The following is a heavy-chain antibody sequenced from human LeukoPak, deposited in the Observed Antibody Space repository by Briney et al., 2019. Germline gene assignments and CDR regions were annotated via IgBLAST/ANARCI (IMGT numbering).Heavy chain of an antibody. CDR1: GYTFTSYG. D-gene: IGHD3-10*01. Sequence: ASVKVSCKASGYTFTSYGISWVRQAPGQGLEWMGWISAYNGNTNYAQKLQGRVTMTTDTSTSTAYMELRSLRSDDTAVYYCARDLSGPPAYDAFDIWGQGTMVTVTS. CDR2: ISAYNGNT. J-gene: IGHJ3*02. CDR3: ARDLSGPPAYDAFDI. V-gene: IGHV1-18*01.